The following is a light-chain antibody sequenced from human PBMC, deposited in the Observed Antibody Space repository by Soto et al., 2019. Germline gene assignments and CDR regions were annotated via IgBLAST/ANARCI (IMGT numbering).Light chain of an antibody. CDR1: SSNIGSNT. CDR2: SNN. Sequence: QSVLTQPPSASGTPGQRVTISCSGSSSNIGSNTVNWYQQLPGTAPKPLIYSNNQRPSGVPVRFSGSKSGTSASLAISGLQSEDEADYYCAAWDDSLNGHGVFGGGTKLTVL. J-gene: IGLJ3*02. CDR3: AAWDDSLNGHGV. V-gene: IGLV1-44*01.